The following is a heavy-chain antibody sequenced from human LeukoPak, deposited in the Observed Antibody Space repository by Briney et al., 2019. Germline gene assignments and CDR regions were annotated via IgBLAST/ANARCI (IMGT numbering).Heavy chain of an antibody. CDR2: ISSSSSYI. Sequence: GGSLRLSCAASGFAFSSYSMNWVRQAPGKGLEWVSSISSSSSYIYYADSVKGRFTISRDNSKNTLYLQMNSLRAEDTAVYYCAKDYGDYVSSGYYYYYYMDVWGKGTTVTISS. CDR3: AKDYGDYVSSGYYYYYYMDV. CDR1: GFAFSSYS. V-gene: IGHV3-21*01. D-gene: IGHD4-17*01. J-gene: IGHJ6*03.